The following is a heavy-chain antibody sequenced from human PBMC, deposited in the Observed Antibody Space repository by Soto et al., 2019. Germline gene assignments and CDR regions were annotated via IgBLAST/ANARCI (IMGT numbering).Heavy chain of an antibody. CDR1: SGSISSSNW. J-gene: IGHJ4*02. CDR2: IYHSGST. D-gene: IGHD3-10*01. V-gene: IGHV4-4*02. Sequence: QVQLQESGPGLVKPSGTLSLTCAVSSGSISSSNWWSWVRQPPGKGLEWIGEIYHSGSTNYNPSLKSRITISVDKSKNQLSLKLSSVTAADTAVYYCASDYYGSGSPPYYWGQGTLVTVSS. CDR3: ASDYYGSGSPPYY.